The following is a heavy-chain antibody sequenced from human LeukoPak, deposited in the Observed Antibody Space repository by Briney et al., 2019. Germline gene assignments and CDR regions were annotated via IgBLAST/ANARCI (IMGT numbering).Heavy chain of an antibody. CDR3: ARQGFGDYANWFDP. V-gene: IGHV4-39*01. D-gene: IGHD4-17*01. Sequence: SQTLSLTCTVSGGSISSSTFYWGWIRQPPGKGLEWIASMYYIGSTYYNPSLKSRVTISQDTSKNKFSLKLDSVTAADTAVYYCARQGFGDYANWFDPWGQGTLVTVSS. J-gene: IGHJ5*02. CDR2: MYYIGST. CDR1: GGSISSSTFY.